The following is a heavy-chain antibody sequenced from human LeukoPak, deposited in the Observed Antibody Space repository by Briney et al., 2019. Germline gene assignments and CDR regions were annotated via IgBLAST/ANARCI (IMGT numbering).Heavy chain of an antibody. CDR1: GFTFSSFW. CDR2: IKREGSEK. V-gene: IGHV3-7*01. J-gene: IGHJ4*02. CDR3: ARGFELDY. Sequence: GGSLRLSCAASGFTFSSFWMSWVRQAPGKGLEWVANIKREGSEKYYVGSVKGRFTISRDDARNSLYLQMNSLRAEDTAVYFCARGFELDYWGQGTLVTVSS.